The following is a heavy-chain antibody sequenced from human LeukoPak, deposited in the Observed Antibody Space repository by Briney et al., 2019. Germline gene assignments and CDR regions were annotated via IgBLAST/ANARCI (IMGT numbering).Heavy chain of an antibody. V-gene: IGHV6-1*01. Sequence: SQTLSLTCAISGDSVSTNSVAWNWIRPSPSRSLAWLGRTSYRSKWYNDYAVSVKSRITITPDTSKNQFSLQLNSVTPEDTAVYYCAREAEITRFDYWGQGTLVTVSS. CDR3: AREAEITRFDY. CDR2: TSYRSKWYN. CDR1: GDSVSTNSVA. D-gene: IGHD5-24*01. J-gene: IGHJ4*02.